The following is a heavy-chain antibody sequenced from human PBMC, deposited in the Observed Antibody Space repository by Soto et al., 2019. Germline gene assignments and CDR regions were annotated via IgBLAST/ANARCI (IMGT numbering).Heavy chain of an antibody. Sequence: QITLKESGPTLVKPTQTLTLTCTFSGFSLSTSGVGVGWIRQPPGKALEWLALIYWDDDKRYSPSLKSRLTITKDTSKNQVVLTMTNMDPVDTATYYCAHTRVGVVDYWGQGTLVTVSS. CDR1: GFSLSTSGVG. V-gene: IGHV2-5*02. J-gene: IGHJ4*02. D-gene: IGHD2-2*01. CDR2: IYWDDDK. CDR3: AHTRVGVVDY.